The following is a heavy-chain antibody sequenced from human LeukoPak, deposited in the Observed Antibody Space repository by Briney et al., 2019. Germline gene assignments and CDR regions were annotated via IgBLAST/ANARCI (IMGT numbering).Heavy chain of an antibody. V-gene: IGHV3-73*01. CDR2: IRSKANGYTT. CDR3: TRLGGGDAFDI. Sequence: GGSLRLSCAASGFSFSGSALHWVRQAPGQGLEWVGRIRSKANGYTTAYGASMKGRFTISRDDSKRTAYVQMNSLKIEDTAVYYCTRLGGGDAFDIWGPGTMVTVTS. J-gene: IGHJ3*02. CDR1: GFSFSGSA.